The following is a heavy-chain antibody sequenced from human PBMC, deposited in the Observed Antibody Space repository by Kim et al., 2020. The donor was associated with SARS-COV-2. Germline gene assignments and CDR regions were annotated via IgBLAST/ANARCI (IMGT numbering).Heavy chain of an antibody. CDR3: ARQQKTVTYRFDL. CDR1: GGSITSNSYY. CDR2: IYYSGNT. Sequence: SETLSLTCTVSGGSITSNSYYWGWIRQPPGKGLEWIGSIYYSGNTYYSSSLKSRVTISVDTSKSQFSLKLSSVTAADTAVYYCARQQKTVTYRFDLWGRGTLVTVSS. J-gene: IGHJ2*01. D-gene: IGHD4-4*01. V-gene: IGHV4-39*01.